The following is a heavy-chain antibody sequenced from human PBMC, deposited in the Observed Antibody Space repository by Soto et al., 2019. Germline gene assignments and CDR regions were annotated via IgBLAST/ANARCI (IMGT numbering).Heavy chain of an antibody. CDR2: SRDKAQAYST. Sequence: EVQLVESGGGLVQPGGSLRLSCAGSGFTLSDHYIDWVRQAPGKGLEWVGRSRDKAQAYSTAYAASVKGRFTTSRDESKNSVYLEMNSLKTDDTAIYYCTRRDDIGTFESHYWGQGTLVTVSS. V-gene: IGHV3-72*01. D-gene: IGHD3-10*01. CDR1: GFTLSDHY. CDR3: TRRDDIGTFESHY. J-gene: IGHJ4*02.